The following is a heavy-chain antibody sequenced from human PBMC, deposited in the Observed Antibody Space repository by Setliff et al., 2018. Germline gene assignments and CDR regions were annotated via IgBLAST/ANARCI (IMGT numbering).Heavy chain of an antibody. CDR2: INPDTGYS. J-gene: IGHJ4*02. V-gene: IGHV1-2*02. Sequence: ASVKVSCKASGYTFTGPYMHWVRQAPGQGLKWMGWINPDTGYSKYAQKFQGRVTLTRDTSLTTAYMELRSLTSDDTAVYYCATQTAAYYFDYWGQGALVTVSS. D-gene: IGHD6-13*01. CDR3: ATQTAAYYFDY. CDR1: GYTFTGPY.